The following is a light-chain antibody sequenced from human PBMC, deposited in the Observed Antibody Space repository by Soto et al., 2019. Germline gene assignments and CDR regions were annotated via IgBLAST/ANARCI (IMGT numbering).Light chain of an antibody. CDR1: QDISNY. CDR2: DAS. V-gene: IGKV1-33*01. Sequence: DIHITQSPSSLSASLGDRVTITCQASQDISNYLNWYQQKPGKAPKLLIYDASNLETGVPSRSSGSGSGTDFTFTISSLQPEDIATYYCQQYDNLPTFGGGTKVDIK. J-gene: IGKJ4*01. CDR3: QQYDNLPT.